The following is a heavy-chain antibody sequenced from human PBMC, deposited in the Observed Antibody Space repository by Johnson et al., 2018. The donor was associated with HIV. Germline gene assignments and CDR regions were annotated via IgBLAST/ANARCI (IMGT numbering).Heavy chain of an antibody. CDR2: ITYDGTNK. J-gene: IGHJ3*01. CDR1: GFTFSNYA. CDR3: AKTRMGGILDAFDL. D-gene: IGHD3-10*01. V-gene: IGHV3-30*18. Sequence: VESGGGVVQPGRSLRLSCTASGFTFSNYAIHWVRQAPGKGLEWVAGITYDGTNKYYADSVKGRFTLSRDNSKNTLDLQMNSLTIEDTAVFYCAKTRMGGILDAFDLWGQGTMVIVS.